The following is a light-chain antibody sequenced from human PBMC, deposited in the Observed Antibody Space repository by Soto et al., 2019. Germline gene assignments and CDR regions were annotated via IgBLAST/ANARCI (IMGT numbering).Light chain of an antibody. V-gene: IGKV3-20*01. J-gene: IGKJ5*01. CDR1: QSLITRY. Sequence: EIVLTQSPGTLSLFPGERATLSCRASQSLITRYLAWYQQKPGQAPRLLIYGASSRATGIPDRFSGSGSGTDFTLTISSLELEEFEVYSCQQYGTSPTFGQGTRLEIK. CDR2: GAS. CDR3: QQYGTSPT.